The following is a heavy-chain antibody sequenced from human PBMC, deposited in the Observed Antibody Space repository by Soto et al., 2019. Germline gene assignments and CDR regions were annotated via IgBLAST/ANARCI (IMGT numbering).Heavy chain of an antibody. J-gene: IGHJ4*02. CDR3: AKERSSGWSLDY. CDR1: WGTFVGHG. V-gene: IGHV3-23*01. Sequence: SQRLPCAASWGTFVGHGVSRIRQTPGKGLEWVSGISGSGDSTYYADSVKGRFTVSRDNSKNTLYLQMNSLRAEDTAVFYCAKERSSGWSLDYWGQGTLVTVSS. CDR2: ISGSGDST. D-gene: IGHD6-19*01.